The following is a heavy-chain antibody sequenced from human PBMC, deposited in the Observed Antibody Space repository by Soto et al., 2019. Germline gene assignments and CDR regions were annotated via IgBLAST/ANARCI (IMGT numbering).Heavy chain of an antibody. CDR1: GYAFTTYG. CDR3: ARGRYGDY. V-gene: IGHV1-18*01. CDR2: ISAHNGNT. Sequence: QVRLVQSGAEVKKPGASVKVSCQGSGYAFTTYGITWVRQAPGQGLEWMGWISAHNGNTNYAQKLQGRVPVTIDTSTSTASKELRSLRYDDTAVYYCARGRYGDYWGQGALVTVSS. D-gene: IGHD1-1*01. J-gene: IGHJ4*02.